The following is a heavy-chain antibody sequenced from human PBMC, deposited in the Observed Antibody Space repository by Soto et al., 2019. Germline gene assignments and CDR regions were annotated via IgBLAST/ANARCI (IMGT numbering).Heavy chain of an antibody. D-gene: IGHD1-1*01. CDR2: IIPIFGIP. Sequence: SVKVSCKESGGTFSSYAIAWVRQAPGQGLEWMGGIIPIFGIPNYAQKFQGRVAITADESTNTAYMELSTLRSDDTAVYYCAKAAQTRFNWNDLGNWFDPWGQGTLVTVSS. CDR1: GGTFSSYA. CDR3: AKAAQTRFNWNDLGNWFDP. V-gene: IGHV1-69*13. J-gene: IGHJ5*02.